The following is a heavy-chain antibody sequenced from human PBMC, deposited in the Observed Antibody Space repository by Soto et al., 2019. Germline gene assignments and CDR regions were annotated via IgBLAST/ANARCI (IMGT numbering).Heavy chain of an antibody. CDR3: ARGMTPPGAPAWYYFDS. CDR2: FSLSGNT. Sequence: QVQLQESGPGLMKPSETLSLTCSVSGASIAGSSYWSWIRQPAGKGLEWIGRFSLSGNTNYSPSLRSRVTMSAAVSKNQFALRLTSVTAADTALYYCARGMTPPGAPAWYYFDSWGQGTLVTVSS. D-gene: IGHD2-8*02. CDR1: GASIAGSSY. V-gene: IGHV4-4*07. J-gene: IGHJ4*02.